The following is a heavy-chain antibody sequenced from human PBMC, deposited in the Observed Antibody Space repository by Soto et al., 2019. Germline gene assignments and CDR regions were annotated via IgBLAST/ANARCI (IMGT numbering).Heavy chain of an antibody. CDR2: IIPILGIA. CDR3: ARLGTLGYCISTSCSMGFDP. Sequence: GASVKVSCKASGGTFSSYTISWVRQAPGQGLEWMGRIIPILGIANYAQKLQGRVTMTTDTSTSTAYMELRSLRSDDTAVYYCARLGTLGYCISTSCSMGFDPWGQGTPVTVSS. V-gene: IGHV1-69*02. J-gene: IGHJ5*02. CDR1: GGTFSSYT. D-gene: IGHD2-2*01.